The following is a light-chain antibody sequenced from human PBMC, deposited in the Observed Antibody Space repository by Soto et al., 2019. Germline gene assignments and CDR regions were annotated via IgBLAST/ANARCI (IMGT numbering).Light chain of an antibody. CDR2: RND. CDR1: SSNIGSNC. V-gene: IGLV1-47*01. CDR3: AAWDDSLSGVV. J-gene: IGLJ3*02. Sequence: QSVLTQPPSASGTPGQRVTISCSGSSSNIGSNCVYWYQQLPGTAPKLLIYRNDQRPSGVPDRFSGSKSGTSASLAISGLRSDDEADYYCAAWDDSLSGVVFGGGTKLTVL.